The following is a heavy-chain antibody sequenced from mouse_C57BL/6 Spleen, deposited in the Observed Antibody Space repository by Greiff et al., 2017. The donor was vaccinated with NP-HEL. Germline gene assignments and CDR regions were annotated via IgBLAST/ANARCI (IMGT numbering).Heavy chain of an antibody. CDR2: IYPGDGDT. CDR1: GYAFSSYW. D-gene: IGHD1-1*01. V-gene: IGHV1-80*01. Sequence: LVESGAELVKPGASVKISCKASGYAFSSYWMNWVKQRPGKGLEWIGQIYPGDGDTNYNGKFKGKATLTADKSSSTAYMQLSSLTSEDSAVYFCATPYYGSSSFAYWGQGTLVTVSA. J-gene: IGHJ3*01. CDR3: ATPYYGSSSFAY.